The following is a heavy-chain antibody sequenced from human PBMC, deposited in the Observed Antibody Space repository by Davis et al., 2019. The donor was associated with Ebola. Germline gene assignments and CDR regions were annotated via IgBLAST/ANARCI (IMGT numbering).Heavy chain of an antibody. D-gene: IGHD1-7*01. CDR1: GDIFRRYA. V-gene: IGHV1-46*01. Sequence: ASVKVSCKASGDIFRRYAISWVRQAPGQGLEWMGIINPSGGSTSYAQKFQGRVTMTRDTSTSTVYMELSSLRSEDTAVYYCARDSSINWNYLTDYWGQGTLVTVSS. CDR2: INPSGGST. J-gene: IGHJ4*02. CDR3: ARDSSINWNYLTDY.